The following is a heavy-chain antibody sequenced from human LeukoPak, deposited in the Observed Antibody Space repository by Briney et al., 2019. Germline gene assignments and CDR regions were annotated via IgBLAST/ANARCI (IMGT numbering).Heavy chain of an antibody. J-gene: IGHJ6*03. CDR3: ARATSSAWAYYYYHYMDV. CDR1: GYTFTSYA. CDR2: INTNTGNP. V-gene: IGHV7-4-1*02. Sequence: ASVKVSCKASGYTFTSYAMNWVRQAPGQGLEWMGWINTNTGNPTYAQGFTGRFVFSLDTSVSTAYLQISSLKAEDTAVYYCARATSSAWAYYYYHYMDVWGKGTTVTVSS. D-gene: IGHD6-6*01.